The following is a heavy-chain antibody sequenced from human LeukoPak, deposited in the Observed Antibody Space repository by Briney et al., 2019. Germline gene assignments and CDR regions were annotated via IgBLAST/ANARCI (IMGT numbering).Heavy chain of an antibody. D-gene: IGHD6-19*01. Sequence: GGSLRLSCVGSGFTFSNFWMHWVRQAPGKGPVWVSRISNNGITTTDADSVRGRFTISRDNAKNTLYLQMNSLRAEDTAVYYCARDQWLGPNTLVPTGDYWGQGTLVTVSS. CDR2: ISNNGITT. J-gene: IGHJ4*02. V-gene: IGHV3-74*03. CDR3: ARDQWLGPNTLVPTGDY. CDR1: GFTFSNFW.